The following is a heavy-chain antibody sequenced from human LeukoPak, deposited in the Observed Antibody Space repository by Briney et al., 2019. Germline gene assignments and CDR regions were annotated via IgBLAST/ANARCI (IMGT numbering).Heavy chain of an antibody. CDR1: GYSISSGYY. Sequence: SETLCLTCTVSGYSISSGYYWGWIRQPPGKGLEWIGSIYHSGSTYYNPSLKSRVTISVDTSKNQFSLKLSSVTAADTAVYYCARKGGKLELHYYYMDVWGKGTTVTVSS. V-gene: IGHV4-38-2*02. D-gene: IGHD1-7*01. J-gene: IGHJ6*03. CDR2: IYHSGST. CDR3: ARKGGKLELHYYYMDV.